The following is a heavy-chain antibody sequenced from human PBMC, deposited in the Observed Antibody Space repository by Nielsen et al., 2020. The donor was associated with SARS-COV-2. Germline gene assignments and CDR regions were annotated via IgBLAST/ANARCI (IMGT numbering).Heavy chain of an antibody. CDR1: GYSFTNYW. Sequence: GESLKISCQGSGYSFTNYWIAWVRQMPGKGLEWMGIIFPGDSDTRYSPSFQGQVTISADKSISTAYLQWSSLKASDTAMYYCARAGMIGTRPNWFDPWGQGTLVTVSS. J-gene: IGHJ5*02. CDR3: ARAGMIGTRPNWFDP. V-gene: IGHV5-51*01. CDR2: IFPGDSDT. D-gene: IGHD1-14*01.